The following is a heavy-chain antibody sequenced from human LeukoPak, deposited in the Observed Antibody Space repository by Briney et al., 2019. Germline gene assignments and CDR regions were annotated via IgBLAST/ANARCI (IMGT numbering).Heavy chain of an antibody. CDR2: ISSSSSTI. D-gene: IGHD1-26*01. J-gene: IGHJ4*02. Sequence: GGTLRLSCAASGFTFSSYSMNWVRQAPGKGLEWVSYISSSSSTIYYADSVKGRFTISRDNAKNSLYLQMNSLRAEDTAVYYCARDPNVGELLFDYWGQGTLVTVSS. V-gene: IGHV3-48*01. CDR3: ARDPNVGELLFDY. CDR1: GFTFSSYS.